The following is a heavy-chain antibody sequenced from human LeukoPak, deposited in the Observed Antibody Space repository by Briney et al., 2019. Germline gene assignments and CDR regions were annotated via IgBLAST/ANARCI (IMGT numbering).Heavy chain of an antibody. CDR2: IYHNGNT. J-gene: IGHJ4*02. V-gene: IGHV4-38-2*02. D-gene: IGHD3-10*01. Sequence: SETLSLTCTVSGYSISGGYYWGWIRQPPGKGLEWIGSIYHNGNTFYNPSLKSRVTKSVDTSKNQVSLKLTSVTAADTAVYYCARNGYGSGSSWWGQGTLVTVSS. CDR3: ARNGYGSGSSW. CDR1: GYSISGGYY.